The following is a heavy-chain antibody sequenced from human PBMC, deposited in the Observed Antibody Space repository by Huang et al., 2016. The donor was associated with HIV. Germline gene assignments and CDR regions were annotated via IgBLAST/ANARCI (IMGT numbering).Heavy chain of an antibody. CDR3: ARQWTILEWLLGLDV. D-gene: IGHD3-3*01. CDR2: VNDSGAT. V-gene: IGHV4-34*02. Sequence: QMQLQQRGAGLLKPSETLSLTCGVSGGSFTGNYLTWIRQAPGKGLEWIGEVNDSGATNDTPSLNGRVTIARDKSNRELSLNLRSVTAADTAVYYCARQWTILEWLLGLDVWGQGTTVIVSS. CDR1: GGSFTGNY. J-gene: IGHJ6*02.